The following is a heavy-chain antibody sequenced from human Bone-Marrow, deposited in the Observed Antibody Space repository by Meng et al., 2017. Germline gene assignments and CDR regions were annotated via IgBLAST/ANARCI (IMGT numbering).Heavy chain of an antibody. Sequence: VQLVESGGGVVHPGRSLRLSCAASGFTFRCYAMHGVREAPGKGLEWVAVISYDGSNKYYADSVKGRFTISRDNSKNTLYLQMNSLRAEDTAVYYCARVHFDYWGQGTLVTVSS. J-gene: IGHJ4*02. CDR3: ARVHFDY. CDR2: ISYDGSNK. CDR1: GFTFRCYA. V-gene: IGHV3-30*01.